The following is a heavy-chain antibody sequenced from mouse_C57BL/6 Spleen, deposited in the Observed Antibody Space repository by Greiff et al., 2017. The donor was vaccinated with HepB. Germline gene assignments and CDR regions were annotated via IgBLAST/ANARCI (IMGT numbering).Heavy chain of an antibody. J-gene: IGHJ4*01. V-gene: IGHV1-76*01. D-gene: IGHD3-1*01. CDR1: GYTFTDYY. Sequence: QVQLQQSGAELVRPGASVKLSCKASGYTFTDYYINWVKQRPGQGLEWIARIYPGSGNTYYNEKFKGKATLTAEKSSSTAYMQLSSLTSEDSAVYFCARGAHAMDYWGQGTSVTVSS. CDR2: IYPGSGNT. CDR3: ARGAHAMDY.